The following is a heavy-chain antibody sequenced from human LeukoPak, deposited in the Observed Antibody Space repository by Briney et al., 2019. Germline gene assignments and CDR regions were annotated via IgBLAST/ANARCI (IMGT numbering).Heavy chain of an antibody. J-gene: IGHJ3*02. CDR1: GFTFSTYW. CDR2: ISSSGSTI. D-gene: IGHD7-27*01. V-gene: IGHV3-11*01. Sequence: GGSLRLSCAASGFTFSTYWMSWVRQAPGKGLEWVSYISSSGSTIYYADSVKGRFTISRDNAKNSLYLQMNSLRAEDTAVYYCARLTGIQGYDAFDIWGQGTTVTVSS. CDR3: ARLTGIQGYDAFDI.